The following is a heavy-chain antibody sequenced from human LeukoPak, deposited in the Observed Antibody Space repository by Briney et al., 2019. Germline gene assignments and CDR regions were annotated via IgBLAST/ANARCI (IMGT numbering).Heavy chain of an antibody. Sequence: SLRLSCAASGFTFDDYAMHWVRQAPGKGLEWVSGISWTIGSIDYADSVKGRFTISRDNAKNSLYLQMNSLRAEDTAVYYCARAPWYYYGSGSPRSYYFDYWGQGTLVTVSS. CDR1: GFTFDDYA. D-gene: IGHD3-10*01. V-gene: IGHV3-9*01. J-gene: IGHJ4*02. CDR3: ARAPWYYYGSGSPRSYYFDY. CDR2: ISWTIGSI.